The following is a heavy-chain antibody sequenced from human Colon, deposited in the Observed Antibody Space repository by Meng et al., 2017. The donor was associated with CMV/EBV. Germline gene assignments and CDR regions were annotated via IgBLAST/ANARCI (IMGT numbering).Heavy chain of an antibody. CDR3: ARGKQAGFDL. J-gene: IGHJ5*02. D-gene: IGHD6-13*01. CDR2: IIPMFGSP. Sequence: QVQLVWAWAGVKKPGSSVKVSCKASGGTFDTSTFNWVRQAPGQGLEWMGGIIPMFGSPSYSQKFRGRVTITADELEVNSLRSEDTAVYYCARGKQAGFDLWGQGTLVTVSS. V-gene: IGHV1-69*12. CDR1: GGTFDTST.